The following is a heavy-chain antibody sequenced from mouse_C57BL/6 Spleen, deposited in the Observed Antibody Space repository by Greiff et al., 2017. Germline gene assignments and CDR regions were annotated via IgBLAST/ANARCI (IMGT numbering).Heavy chain of an antibody. CDR1: GFTFSDYY. Sequence: VQLKESEGGLVQPGSSMKLSCTASGFTFSDYYMAWVRQVPEKGLEWVANINYDGSSTYYLDSLKSRFIISRDNAKNILYLQMSSLKSEDTATYYCAREGSNYGFDYWGQGTTLTVSS. V-gene: IGHV5-16*01. CDR2: INYDGSST. D-gene: IGHD2-5*01. J-gene: IGHJ2*01. CDR3: AREGSNYGFDY.